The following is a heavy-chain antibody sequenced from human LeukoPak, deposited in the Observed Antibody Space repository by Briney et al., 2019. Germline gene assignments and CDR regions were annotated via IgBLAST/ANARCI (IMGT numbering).Heavy chain of an antibody. D-gene: IGHD6-13*01. V-gene: IGHV4-59*01. Sequence: SETLSLTCTVSGGSISSYYWSWIRQPPGKGLEWIGYIYYSGSTNYNPSLKSRVTISVDTSKNQFSLKLSSVTAADTAVYYCARVRAAASPYYYYYYGMDVWGQGTTVTVSS. J-gene: IGHJ6*02. CDR2: IYYSGST. CDR3: ARVRAAASPYYYYYYGMDV. CDR1: GGSISSYY.